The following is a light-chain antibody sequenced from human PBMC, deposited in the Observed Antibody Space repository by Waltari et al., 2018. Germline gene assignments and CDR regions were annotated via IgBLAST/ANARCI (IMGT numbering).Light chain of an antibody. Sequence: EVVLTKSPGIVSLSPGERATLSCRASQFINSKYLAWYQQKPGQAPRLLFYGASNRATGVPDRFSGGVSGTDFTLTLTRVEPEDFAVYYCQQFATSVWSFGQGTKVEIK. J-gene: IGKJ1*01. CDR1: QFINSKY. CDR3: QQFATSVWS. CDR2: GAS. V-gene: IGKV3-20*01.